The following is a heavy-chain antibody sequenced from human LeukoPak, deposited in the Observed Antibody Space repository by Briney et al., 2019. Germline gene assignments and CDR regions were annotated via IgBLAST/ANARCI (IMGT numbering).Heavy chain of an antibody. D-gene: IGHD3-10*02. CDR2: VSSSGSTI. V-gene: IGHV3-48*04. J-gene: IGHJ6*04. CDR3: AELGITMIGGV. CDR1: GFTFSTYS. Sequence: GGSLRLSCAASGFTFSTYSMNWVRQAPGKGLEWVSYVSSSGSTIYYADSVKGRFTISRDNAKNSLYLQMNSLRAEDTAVYYCAELGITMIGGVWGKGTTVTISS.